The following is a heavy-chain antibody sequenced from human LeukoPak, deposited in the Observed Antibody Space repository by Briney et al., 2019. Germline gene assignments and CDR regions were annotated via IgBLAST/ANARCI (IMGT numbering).Heavy chain of an antibody. Sequence: LSETLSLTCTVSGGSISSYYWSWIRQPPGKGLEWIGYIYYSGSTNYNPSLESRVTISVDTSKNQFSLKLGSVTAADTAVYYCARHKVNLYYYYGMDVWGQGTTVTVSS. D-gene: IGHD4-11*01. CDR1: GGSISSYY. V-gene: IGHV4-59*08. CDR3: ARHKVNLYYYYGMDV. J-gene: IGHJ6*02. CDR2: IYYSGST.